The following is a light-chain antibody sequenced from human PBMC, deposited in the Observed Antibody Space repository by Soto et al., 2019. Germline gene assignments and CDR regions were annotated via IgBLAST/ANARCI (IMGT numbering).Light chain of an antibody. CDR3: CSYATGSVYV. CDR1: SSDVGGYNY. V-gene: IGLV2-14*01. J-gene: IGLJ1*01. Sequence: QSVLTQPASVSGSPGQSITISCTGTSSDVGGYNYVSWYQQHPGKVPKLMMFDVNNRPSGVSNRFSGSKSGNTASLTISGLQAEDEADYCCCSYATGSVYVFGTGTKVTVL. CDR2: DVN.